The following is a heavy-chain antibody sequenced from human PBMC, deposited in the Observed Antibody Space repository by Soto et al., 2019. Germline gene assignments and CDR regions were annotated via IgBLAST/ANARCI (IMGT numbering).Heavy chain of an antibody. J-gene: IGHJ6*02. CDR3: ARGPHCSSTSCYRHYYYYGMDV. D-gene: IGHD2-2*02. CDR2: INHSGST. CDR1: GGSFSGYY. Sequence: SETLSLTCAVYGGSFSGYYWSWIRQPPGKGLEWIGEINHSGSTNYNPSLKSRVTISVDTSKNQFSLKLSSVTAADTAVYYCARGPHCSSTSCYRHYYYYGMDVWGQGTTVSVSS. V-gene: IGHV4-34*01.